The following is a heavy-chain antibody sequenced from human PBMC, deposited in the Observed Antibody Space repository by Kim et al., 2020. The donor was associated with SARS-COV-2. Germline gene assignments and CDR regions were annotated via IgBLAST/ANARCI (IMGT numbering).Heavy chain of an antibody. CDR1: GGSISSYY. J-gene: IGHJ5*02. D-gene: IGHD6-13*01. CDR3: ARVGDLGYSSSWPINWFDP. Sequence: SETLSLTCTVSGGSISSYYWSWIRQPPGKGLEWIGYIYYSGSTNYNPSLKSRVTISVDTSKNQFSLKLSSVTAADTAVYYCARVGDLGYSSSWPINWFDPWGQGTLVTVSS. V-gene: IGHV4-59*01. CDR2: IYYSGST.